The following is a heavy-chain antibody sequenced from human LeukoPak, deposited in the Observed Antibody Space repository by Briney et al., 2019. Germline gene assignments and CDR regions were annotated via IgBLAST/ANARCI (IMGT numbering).Heavy chain of an antibody. CDR3: AKEKPYDYVWGRGAFDI. CDR2: INSDGSTT. V-gene: IGHV3-74*01. J-gene: IGHJ3*02. CDR1: GFTFSSYW. D-gene: IGHD3-16*01. Sequence: PGGSLRLSCAASGFTFSSYWMHWVRQAPGKGLVWVSRINSDGSTTYYADSVKGRFTISRDNSKNTLYLQMNSLRAEDTAVYYCAKEKPYDYVWGRGAFDIWGQGTMVTVSS.